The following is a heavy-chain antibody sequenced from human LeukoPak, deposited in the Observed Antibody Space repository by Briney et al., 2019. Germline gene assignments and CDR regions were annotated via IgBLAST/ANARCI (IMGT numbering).Heavy chain of an antibody. CDR1: GFTVSSNY. CDR2: IYSGGST. Sequence: PGGSLRLSCAASGFTVSSNYMSWVRQAPGKGLEWVSVIYSGGSTYYADSVKGRFTISRDNSKNTLYLQMNSLRAEDTAVYYCASGSSGWFPLGYMDVWGKGTTVTVSS. J-gene: IGHJ6*03. D-gene: IGHD6-19*01. V-gene: IGHV3-53*01. CDR3: ASGSSGWFPLGYMDV.